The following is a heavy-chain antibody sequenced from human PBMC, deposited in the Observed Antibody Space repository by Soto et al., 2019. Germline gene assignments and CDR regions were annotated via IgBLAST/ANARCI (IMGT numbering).Heavy chain of an antibody. J-gene: IGHJ4*02. D-gene: IGHD2-21*02. CDR2: INPSGGST. CDR1: GYTFTSYY. Sequence: ASVKVSCKASGYTFTSYYMHWVRQAPGQGLEWKGIINPSGGSTSYAQKYQGRVTITRDMSTSTAYMELSSLRSEDTAVYYCAADRTYCGGDCYVDWGQGTLVTVSS. CDR3: AADRTYCGGDCYVD. V-gene: IGHV1-46*01.